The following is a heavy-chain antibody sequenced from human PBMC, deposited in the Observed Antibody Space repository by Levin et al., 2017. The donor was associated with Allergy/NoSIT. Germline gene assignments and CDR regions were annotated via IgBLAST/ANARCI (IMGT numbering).Heavy chain of an antibody. J-gene: IGHJ1*01. CDR3: ARTMSSGGEYFQH. CDR1: GFTVSSNY. V-gene: IGHV3-53*01. D-gene: IGHD6-19*01. CDR2: IYSGGST. Sequence: PAGGSLRLSCAASGFTVSSNYMSWVRQAPGKGLEWLSIIYSGGSTYYADSVKGRFTISRDISKNTLYLQMNSLRAEDTAVYYCARTMSSGGEYFQHWGQGTLVTVSS.